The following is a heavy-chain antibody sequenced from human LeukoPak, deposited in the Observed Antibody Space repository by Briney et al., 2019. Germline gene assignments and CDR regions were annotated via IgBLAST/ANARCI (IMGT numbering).Heavy chain of an antibody. D-gene: IGHD1-7*01. CDR2: ISSSGSYI. CDR3: ARYALELRSYYFDY. Sequence: GGSLRLSCAASGFTFSSYSMNWVRQAPGKGLEXVXSISSSGSYIYYADSVKGRFTISRDNAKNSLYLQMNSLRAEDTAVYYCARYALELRSYYFDYWGQGTLVTVSS. V-gene: IGHV3-21*01. CDR1: GFTFSSYS. J-gene: IGHJ4*02.